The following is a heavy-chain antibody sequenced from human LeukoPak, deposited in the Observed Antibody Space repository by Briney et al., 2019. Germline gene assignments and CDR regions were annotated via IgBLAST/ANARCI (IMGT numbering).Heavy chain of an antibody. CDR1: GFTFSSYA. D-gene: IGHD3-22*01. J-gene: IGHJ4*02. CDR3: AKGSLMWLLGTA. V-gene: IGHV3-23*01. Sequence: SGGPLRLSCAASGFTFSSYAMSWVRQAPGKGLEWVSAISGSGGSTYYADSVKGRFTISRDNSKNTLYLQMNSLRAEDTAVYYCAKGSLMWLLGTAWGQGTLVTVSS. CDR2: ISGSGGST.